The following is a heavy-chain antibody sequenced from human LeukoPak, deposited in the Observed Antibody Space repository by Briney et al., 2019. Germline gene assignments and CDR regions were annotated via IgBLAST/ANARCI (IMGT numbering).Heavy chain of an antibody. CDR3: ARGLQYYDILTGYYHLSYFDY. J-gene: IGHJ4*02. CDR1: GGSFSGYY. CDR2: INHSGST. D-gene: IGHD3-9*01. Sequence: SETLSLTCAVYGGSFSGYYWSWIRQPPGKGLEWIGEINHSGSTNYNPSLKSRVTISVDTSKNQFSLKLSSVTAADTAVYYCARGLQYYDILTGYYHLSYFDYWGQGTLVTVSS. V-gene: IGHV4-34*01.